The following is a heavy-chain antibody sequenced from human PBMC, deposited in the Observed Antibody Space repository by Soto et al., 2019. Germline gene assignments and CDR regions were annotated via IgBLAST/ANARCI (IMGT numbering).Heavy chain of an antibody. CDR2: ISAYNGNT. CDR3: ARDFDYGDYEGFDY. Sequence: ASVKVSCKASGYTFTSYGISWVRQAPGQGLEWMGWISAYNGNTNYAQKLQGRITMTTDTSTSTAYMELRSLRSDDTAVYYCARDFDYGDYEGFDYWGQGTLVTVSS. J-gene: IGHJ4*02. D-gene: IGHD4-17*01. CDR1: GYTFTSYG. V-gene: IGHV1-18*01.